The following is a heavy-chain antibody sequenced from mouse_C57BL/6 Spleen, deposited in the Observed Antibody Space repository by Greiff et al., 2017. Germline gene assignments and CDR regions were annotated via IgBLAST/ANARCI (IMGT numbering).Heavy chain of an antibody. CDR1: GYTFTSYD. D-gene: IGHD1-1*02. CDR3: ARGEDYPFAY. Sequence: VQRVESGPELVKPGASVKLSCKASGYTFTSYDINWVKQRPGQGLEWIGWIYPRDGSTKYNEKFKGKATLTVDTASSTAYMELHSLTSEDSAVYFCARGEDYPFAYWGQGTLVTVSA. CDR2: IYPRDGST. J-gene: IGHJ3*01. V-gene: IGHV1-85*01.